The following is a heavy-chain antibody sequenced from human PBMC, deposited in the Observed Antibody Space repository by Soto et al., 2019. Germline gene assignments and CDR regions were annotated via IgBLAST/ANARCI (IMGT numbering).Heavy chain of an antibody. Sequence: QAQLVESGGGVVQPGRSLRLSCAASGFTFSNYGIHWVRQASGKGLEWVAVISYDGSNKLYADSVKGRFTISRDNSKNTVYLQMNSLRAEDTAMYSCANSAYSEWYFDVWGRGTLLTDSS. V-gene: IGHV3-30*18. CDR3: ANSAYSEWYFDV. D-gene: IGHD2-15*01. CDR2: ISYDGSNK. J-gene: IGHJ2*01. CDR1: GFTFSNYG.